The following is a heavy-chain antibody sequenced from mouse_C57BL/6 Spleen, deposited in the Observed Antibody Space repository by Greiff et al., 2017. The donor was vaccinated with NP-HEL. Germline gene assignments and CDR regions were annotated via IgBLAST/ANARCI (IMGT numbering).Heavy chain of an antibody. CDR1: GYAFSSYW. CDR3: ARKAHYYGSSWYYFDY. V-gene: IGHV1-80*01. D-gene: IGHD1-1*01. CDR2: IYPGDGDT. J-gene: IGHJ2*01. Sequence: VKLMESGAELVKPGASVKISCKASGYAFSSYWMNWVKQRPGKGLEWIGQIYPGDGDTNYNGKFKGKATLTADKSSSTAYMQLSSLTSEDSAVYFCARKAHYYGSSWYYFDYWGQGTTLTVSS.